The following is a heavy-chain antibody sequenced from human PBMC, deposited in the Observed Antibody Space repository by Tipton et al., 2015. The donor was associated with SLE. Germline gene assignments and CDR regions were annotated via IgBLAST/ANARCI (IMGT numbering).Heavy chain of an antibody. CDR1: GGSISSSIPY. CDR2: IYHTGTT. Sequence: TLSLTCTVSGGSISSSIPYWGWIRQPPGKGLEWIGNIYHTGTTHYNPSLKSRVTMSVDTSRNQFSLKLSSVTAADTAVYYCATPGYFGSGSSVAYWGQGTLVAVSS. D-gene: IGHD3-10*01. CDR3: ATPGYFGSGSSVAY. J-gene: IGHJ4*02. V-gene: IGHV4-39*01.